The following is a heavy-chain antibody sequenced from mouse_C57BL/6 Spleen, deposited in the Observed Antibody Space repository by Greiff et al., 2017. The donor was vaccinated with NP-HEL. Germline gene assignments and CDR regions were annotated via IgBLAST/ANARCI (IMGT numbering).Heavy chain of an antibody. CDR1: GYAFSSSW. Sequence: QVQLQQSGPELVKPGASVKISCKASGYAFSSSWMNWVKQRPGKGLEWIGRIYPGDGDTNYNGKFKGKATLTADKSSSTAYMQLSSLTSEDSAVYFCARLTPLDYWGQGTTLTVSS. J-gene: IGHJ2*01. V-gene: IGHV1-82*01. CDR3: ARLTPLDY. D-gene: IGHD4-1*01. CDR2: IYPGDGDT.